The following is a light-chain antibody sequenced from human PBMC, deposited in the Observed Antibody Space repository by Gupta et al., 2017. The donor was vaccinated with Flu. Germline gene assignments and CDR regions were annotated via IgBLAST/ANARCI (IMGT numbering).Light chain of an antibody. Sequence: DIQMTQSPSSVSASVGDRVTITCRASQGISSWLAWYQQKPGRAPKLLIYAASRVHRGVPSRFSASGSGTDFTLTISSRQPEDFATYYFRQSNSFPYTFGQGTKLDIK. CDR2: AAS. CDR1: QGISSW. CDR3: RQSNSFPYT. J-gene: IGKJ2*01. V-gene: IGKV1-12*01.